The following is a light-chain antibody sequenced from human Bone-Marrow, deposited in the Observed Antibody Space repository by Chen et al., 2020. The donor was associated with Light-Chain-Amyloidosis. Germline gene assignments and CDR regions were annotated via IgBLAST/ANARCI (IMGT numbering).Light chain of an antibody. CDR3: CSHAGSFIWV. CDR1: SNDIGSYDL. J-gene: IGLJ3*02. V-gene: IGLV2-23*02. Sequence: QSALTQPASLSGSPGQSITLSCTGTSNDIGSYDLISWYQQHPGNAPRVIIYDVNKRPSGVSNRFSGSKSGNTASLTISGLQAEDEANYYCCSHAGSFIWVFGGGTKVTVL. CDR2: DVN.